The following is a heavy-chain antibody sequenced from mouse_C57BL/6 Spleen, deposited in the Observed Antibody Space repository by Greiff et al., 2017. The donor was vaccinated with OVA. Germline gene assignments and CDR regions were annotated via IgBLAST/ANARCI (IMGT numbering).Heavy chain of an antibody. CDR1: GFTFSDYY. CDR3: AREGGYDGYRYWYFDV. CDR2: INYDGSST. D-gene: IGHD2-3*01. J-gene: IGHJ1*03. Sequence: DVHLVESEGGLVQPGSSMKLSCTASGFTFSDYYMAWVSQVPEKGLEWVANINYDGSSTYYLDSLKSRFIISRDNAKNILYLQMSSLKSEDTATYYCAREGGYDGYRYWYFDVWGTGTTVTVSS. V-gene: IGHV5-16*01.